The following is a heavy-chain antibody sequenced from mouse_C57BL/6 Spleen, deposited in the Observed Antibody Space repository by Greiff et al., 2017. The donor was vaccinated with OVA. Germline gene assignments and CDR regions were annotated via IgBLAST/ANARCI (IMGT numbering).Heavy chain of an antibody. V-gene: IGHV1-82*01. J-gene: IGHJ4*01. CDR3: ARRCGSSYGYAMDY. D-gene: IGHD1-1*01. CDR1: GYAFSSYW. Sequence: QVQLQQSGPELVKPGASVKISCKASGYAFSSYWMNWVKQRPGKGLEWIGRIYPGDGDTNYNGKFKGKATLTADKSSSTAYMQLSSLTSEDSAVYFCARRCGSSYGYAMDYWGQGTSVTVSA. CDR2: IYPGDGDT.